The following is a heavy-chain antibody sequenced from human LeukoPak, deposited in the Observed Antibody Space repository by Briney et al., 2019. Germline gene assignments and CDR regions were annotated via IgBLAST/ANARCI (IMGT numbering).Heavy chain of an antibody. J-gene: IGHJ6*03. Sequence: GRSLRPSCAASGFTLSSYGMDWVHQAPGKGLEWVASISMIGSYIDYADSVKGRLTISRDNATNSLYLRMDSQRAQDTATYYCARVGPWVNPDYYYYFIDVGSEGTTATVPS. CDR1: GFTLSSYG. D-gene: IGHD1-14*01. V-gene: IGHV3-21*01. CDR3: ARVGPWVNPDYYYYFIDV. CDR2: ISMIGSYI.